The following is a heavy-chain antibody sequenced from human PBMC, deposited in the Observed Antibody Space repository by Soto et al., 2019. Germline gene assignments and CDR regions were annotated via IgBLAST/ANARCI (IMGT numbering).Heavy chain of an antibody. D-gene: IGHD5-12*01. Sequence: EVQLVESGGGLVKPGGSLRLSCAASGFTFSSYSMNWVRQAPGKGLEWVSSISSSSTYIYYADSVKGRFTISRDNARNSVYLQMNSLRAEDTAVYYCATNRRDGYNHFDYWGQGSLVTVSS. CDR3: ATNRRDGYNHFDY. J-gene: IGHJ4*02. CDR1: GFTFSSYS. CDR2: ISSSSTYI. V-gene: IGHV3-21*01.